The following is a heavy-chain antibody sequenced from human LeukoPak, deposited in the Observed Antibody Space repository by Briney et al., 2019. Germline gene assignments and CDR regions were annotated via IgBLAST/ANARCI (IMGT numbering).Heavy chain of an antibody. J-gene: IGHJ6*03. CDR2: IYYSGST. Sequence: SETLSLTCTVSGGSISSYYWSWIRQPPGKGLEWIGYIYYSGSTNYNPSLKSRVTISVDTSKNQFSLKLSSVTAADTAVYYCARDSVTTVHRRDYYYMDVWGKGTTVTVSS. V-gene: IGHV4-59*01. CDR3: ARDSVTTVHRRDYYYMDV. D-gene: IGHD4-17*01. CDR1: GGSISSYY.